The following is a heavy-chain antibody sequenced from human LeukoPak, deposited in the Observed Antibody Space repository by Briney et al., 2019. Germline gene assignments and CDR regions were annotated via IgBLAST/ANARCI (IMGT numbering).Heavy chain of an antibody. Sequence: GGSLSLSCAASGFTVISNYMSWVRQAPGKGLEWVSVIYSGGSTYYADSVKGRFTISRDNSKNTLYLQMNSLRAEDTAVYYCVRSSVGATPYYFDYWGQGTRVTVSS. V-gene: IGHV3-53*01. J-gene: IGHJ4*02. CDR2: IYSGGST. CDR1: GFTVISNY. CDR3: VRSSVGATPYYFDY. D-gene: IGHD1-26*01.